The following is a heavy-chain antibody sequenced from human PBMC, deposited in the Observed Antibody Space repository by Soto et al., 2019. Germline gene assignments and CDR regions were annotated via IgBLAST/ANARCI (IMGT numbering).Heavy chain of an antibody. CDR1: GGSISSGGYY. CDR2: IYYSGST. D-gene: IGHD1-26*01. J-gene: IGHJ3*02. Sequence: SETLSLTCTVSGGSISSGGYYWSWIRQHPGKGLEWIGYIYYSGSTYYNPSLKSRVTISVDTSKNQFSLKLSSVTAADTAVYYCARSKYLVGATDAFDIWGQGTMVTVSS. CDR3: ARSKYLVGATDAFDI. V-gene: IGHV4-31*03.